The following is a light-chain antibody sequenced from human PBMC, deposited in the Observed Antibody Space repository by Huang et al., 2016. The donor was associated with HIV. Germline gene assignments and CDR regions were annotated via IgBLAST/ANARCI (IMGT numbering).Light chain of an antibody. Sequence: DIQMTQSPSTLSASVGDRVTITCRASQNINTWLAWYQQKPGKAPDLLIYRASSLQVGVPSRWNGSGSGTEFTITITSLQPDDLGTYYCQQYNTYLYTFGQGTKLEI. CDR3: QQYNTYLYT. CDR1: QNINTW. J-gene: IGKJ2*01. V-gene: IGKV1-5*03. CDR2: RAS.